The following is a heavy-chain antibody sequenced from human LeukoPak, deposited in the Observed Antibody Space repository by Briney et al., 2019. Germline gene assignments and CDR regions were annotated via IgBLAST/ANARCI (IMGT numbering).Heavy chain of an antibody. CDR1: GGSFSGYY. D-gene: IGHD3-9*01. CDR2: IYYSGST. Sequence: SETLSLTCAVYGGSFSGYYWSWIRQPPGKGLEWIGSIYYSGSTYYNPSLKSRVTISVDTSKNQFSLKLSSVTAADTAVYYCARRRHDILTGYYYYYYMDVWGKGTTVTVSS. CDR3: ARRRHDILTGYYYYYYMDV. V-gene: IGHV4-34*01. J-gene: IGHJ6*03.